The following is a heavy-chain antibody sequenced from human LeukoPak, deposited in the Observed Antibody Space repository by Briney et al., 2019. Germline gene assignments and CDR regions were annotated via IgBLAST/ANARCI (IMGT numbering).Heavy chain of an antibody. CDR3: ARAYLNFMTTVPSY. Sequence: GGSLRLSCAASGFTFSSYWMSWVRQAPGKGLEWVANIKQDGSEKYYVDSVKGRFTISRDNAKNSLYLQMNSLRAEDTAVYYCARAYLNFMTTVPSYWGQGTLVTVSS. V-gene: IGHV3-7*01. CDR2: IKQDGSEK. CDR1: GFTFSSYW. J-gene: IGHJ4*02. D-gene: IGHD4-17*01.